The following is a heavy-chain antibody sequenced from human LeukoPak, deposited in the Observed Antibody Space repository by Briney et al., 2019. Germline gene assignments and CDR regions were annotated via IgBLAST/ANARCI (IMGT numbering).Heavy chain of an antibody. CDR1: GFTFRSYA. CDR3: ARGPYDSSAYYFDY. CDR2: ISSGSRNI. J-gene: IGHJ4*02. D-gene: IGHD3-22*01. Sequence: GGSLRLSCAASGFTFRSYAMNWVRQAPGKGLEWVSYISSGSRNIDYADSVKGRFTISRDNAKNSLFLQMNSLRAEETAVYYCARGPYDSSAYYFDYWGQGTLVTVSS. V-gene: IGHV3-48*01.